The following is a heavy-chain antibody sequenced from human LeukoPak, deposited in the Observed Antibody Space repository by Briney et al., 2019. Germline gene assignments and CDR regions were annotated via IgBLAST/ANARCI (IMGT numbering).Heavy chain of an antibody. Sequence: SETLSLTCTVSGGSISSYYWSWIRQPAGKGLEWIGRIYTSGSTNYNPSLKSRVTMSVDTSKNQFSLKLTSVTAADTAVYYCARDFWSGYSHWYFDLWGRGTLVTVSS. CDR1: GGSISSYY. CDR3: ARDFWSGYSHWYFDL. V-gene: IGHV4-4*07. CDR2: IYTSGST. J-gene: IGHJ2*01. D-gene: IGHD3-3*01.